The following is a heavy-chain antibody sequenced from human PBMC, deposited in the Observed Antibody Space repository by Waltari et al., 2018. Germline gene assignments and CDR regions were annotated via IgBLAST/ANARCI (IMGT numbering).Heavy chain of an antibody. V-gene: IGHV3-9*01. J-gene: IGHJ4*02. CDR2: ISWNSGSM. CDR1: GFTFDDYA. D-gene: IGHD6-19*01. Sequence: EVQLVESGGGLVQPGRSLRLSCAASGFTFDDYAMHWVRQAPGKGLEWVSSISWNSGSMDYADSGKGRFTISRDSAKTSLYLQMNSLRDEDTALYYCAKGTGKWLLRVYFDYWGQGTLVTVSS. CDR3: AKGTGKWLLRVYFDY.